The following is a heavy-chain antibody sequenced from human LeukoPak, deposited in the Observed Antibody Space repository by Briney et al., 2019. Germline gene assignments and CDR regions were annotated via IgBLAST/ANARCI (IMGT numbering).Heavy chain of an antibody. J-gene: IGHJ5*02. CDR2: INSRGST. V-gene: IGHV4-61*02. Sequence: SQTLSLTCTVSGGSISSSDYFWSWIRQPAGKGLEWIGRINSRGSTNYNPSLKSRVTLSVDTSKNQFSLKLTSVTVADTAVYYCARYRLGWFDPWGQGTLVTVSP. CDR3: ARYRLGWFDP. D-gene: IGHD6-25*01. CDR1: GGSISSSDYF.